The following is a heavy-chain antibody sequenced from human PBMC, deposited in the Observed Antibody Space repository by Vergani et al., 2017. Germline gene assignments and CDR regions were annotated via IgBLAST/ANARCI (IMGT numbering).Heavy chain of an antibody. CDR1: GYTFTDHY. CDR3: ATPKTVKPYCMEV. D-gene: IGHD4-17*01. V-gene: IGHV1-69-2*01. Sequence: EVQLVQSGAEVKKPGATMKISCKVSGYTFTDHYMHWVKQAPGKGLEWMGLVDPEEGETIYAEKFKGRVTIAADTSTDTAHLELSSLRSEDTAVYYCATPKTVKPYCMEVLGQGTTVIASS. J-gene: IGHJ6*02. CDR2: VDPEEGET.